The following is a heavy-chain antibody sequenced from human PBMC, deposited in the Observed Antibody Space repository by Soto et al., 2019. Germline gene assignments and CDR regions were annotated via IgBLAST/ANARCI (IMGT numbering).Heavy chain of an antibody. D-gene: IGHD2-21*01. Sequence: EVQLVEAGGDLVKPGGSLRLSCAASGFIFSHAWFHWVRQPPGKGLELVGRVKNNGGATDYAATVKGRFNISRDDSIDTVYLQMSRLRTEDTAIYYCDADLGPAYDSKTWFDPRGQGTLVTVAS. CDR3: DADLGPAYDSKTWFDP. J-gene: IGHJ5*02. V-gene: IGHV3-15*07. CDR1: GFIFSHAW. CDR2: VKNNGGAT.